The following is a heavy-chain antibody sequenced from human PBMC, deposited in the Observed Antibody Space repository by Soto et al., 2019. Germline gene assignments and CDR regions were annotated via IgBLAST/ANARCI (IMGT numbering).Heavy chain of an antibody. Sequence: QLQLQESGPGLVKPSETLSLTCTVSGGSISSSSYYWGWIRQPPGKGLEWIGSIYYSGSTYYNPSLKSRVTISVDTSKNQFSLKLSSVTAADTAVYYCARHIVLVGQQLAPWDPWGQGTLVTVSS. CDR3: ARHIVLVGQQLAPWDP. D-gene: IGHD6-13*01. CDR2: IYYSGST. V-gene: IGHV4-39*01. J-gene: IGHJ5*02. CDR1: GGSISSSSYY.